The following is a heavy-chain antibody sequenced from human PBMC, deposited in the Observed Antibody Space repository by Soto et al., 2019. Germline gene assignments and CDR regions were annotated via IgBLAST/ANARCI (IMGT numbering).Heavy chain of an antibody. CDR2: IYYTGST. Sequence: LSLTCTVSGGSLRSYYWHWIRQSPGRGLECIGYIYYTGSTNYNPSLKSRVTMSLDTSKNQFSLKLSSVTAADTAVYYCVGNYYDSSGYSYVDYWGQGTQVTVSS. CDR1: GGSLRSYY. J-gene: IGHJ4*02. V-gene: IGHV4-59*08. D-gene: IGHD3-22*01. CDR3: VGNYYDSSGYSYVDY.